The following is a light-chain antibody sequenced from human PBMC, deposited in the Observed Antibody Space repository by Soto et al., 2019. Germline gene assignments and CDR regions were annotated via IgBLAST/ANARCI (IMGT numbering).Light chain of an antibody. CDR3: QHRSNWPLT. V-gene: IGKV3-11*01. J-gene: IGKJ4*01. CDR2: DSS. Sequence: EIVLTQPPATLSLSPGERATLSCRASQSIDSYLAWYQQKPGQAPRLLIYDSSNRATGIPARFSGSGSGTDFALTIRSLEPEDFAVYYCQHRSNWPLTFGGGTKVDIK. CDR1: QSIDSY.